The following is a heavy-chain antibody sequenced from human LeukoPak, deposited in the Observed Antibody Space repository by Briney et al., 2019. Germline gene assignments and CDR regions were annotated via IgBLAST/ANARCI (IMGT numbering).Heavy chain of an antibody. V-gene: IGHV3-30*04. Sequence: GRSLRLSCAASGFTFSSYAMHWVRQAPGKGLEWVAVISYDGSNKYYADSVKGRFTISRDNSKNTLYLQMNSLRAEDTAVYYCARSGRGGAFDIWGHGTMVAVSS. J-gene: IGHJ3*02. CDR1: GFTFSSYA. CDR2: ISYDGSNK. D-gene: IGHD1-26*01. CDR3: ARSGRGGAFDI.